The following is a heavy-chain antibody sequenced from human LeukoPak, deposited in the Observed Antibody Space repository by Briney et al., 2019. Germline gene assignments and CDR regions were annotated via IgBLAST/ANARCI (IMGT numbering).Heavy chain of an antibody. J-gene: IGHJ4*02. D-gene: IGHD3-10*01. Sequence: SVKVSCKASGGTFSSYAISWVRQAPGQGLGWMGRIIPILGIANYAQKFQGRVTITADKSTSTAYMELSSLRSEDTAVYYCATALAYYYGSGSSFDYWGQGTLVTVSS. CDR1: GGTFSSYA. CDR3: ATALAYYYGSGSSFDY. V-gene: IGHV1-69*04. CDR2: IIPILGIA.